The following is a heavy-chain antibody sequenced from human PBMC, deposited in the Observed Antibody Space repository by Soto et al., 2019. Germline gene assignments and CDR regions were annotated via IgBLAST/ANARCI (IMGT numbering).Heavy chain of an antibody. V-gene: IGHV4-31*03. Sequence: QVQLQESGPGLVKPSQTLSLTCTVSGGSISSGGYYWSWIRQHPGKGLEWIGYIYYSGSTYYNPSLKSRVTISVHTSKNQFSLKLSSVTAADTAVYYCARDDPYGASRYFDLWGRGTLVTVSS. D-gene: IGHD4-17*01. CDR1: GGSISSGGYY. J-gene: IGHJ2*01. CDR2: IYYSGST. CDR3: ARDDPYGASRYFDL.